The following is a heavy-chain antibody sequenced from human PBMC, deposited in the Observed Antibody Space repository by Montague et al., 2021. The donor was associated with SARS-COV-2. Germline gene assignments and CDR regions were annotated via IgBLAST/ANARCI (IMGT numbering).Heavy chain of an antibody. D-gene: IGHD3-9*01. CDR1: GFSASDFF. CDR3: VRALGSGYDL. V-gene: IGHV3-53*01. Sequence: SLRLSCAPSGFSASDFFMSWVRQGPVRGLEWLSYINLAGDIYYAGSVKGRFTISRDTSNNRVFLQMNSLRVDDTALYYCVRALGSGYDLWGQGTLVTVSS. J-gene: IGHJ5*02. CDR2: INLAGDI.